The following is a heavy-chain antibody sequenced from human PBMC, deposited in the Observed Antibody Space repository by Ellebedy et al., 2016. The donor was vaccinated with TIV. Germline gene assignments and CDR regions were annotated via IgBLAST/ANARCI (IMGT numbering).Heavy chain of an antibody. J-gene: IGHJ5*02. V-gene: IGHV5-51*01. CDR2: LHPSDYHT. D-gene: IGHD3-3*01. CDR3: ARLDDFWNGNWFDP. Sequence: GESLKISCQGSGYRFTRYWIGWVRQMPGKGLEWMGILHPSDYHTKYSPSFQGQVIISADKSTSTAYLQWSSLKASDTAMYYCARLDDFWNGNWFDPWGQGTLVTVSS. CDR1: GYRFTRYW.